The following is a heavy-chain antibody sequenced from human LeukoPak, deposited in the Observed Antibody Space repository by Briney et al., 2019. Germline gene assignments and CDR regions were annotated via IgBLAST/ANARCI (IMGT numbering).Heavy chain of an antibody. J-gene: IGHJ4*02. D-gene: IGHD3-22*01. CDR3: ARQTAVTYYYDSSGYGRDY. V-gene: IGHV4-39*01. CDR1: GGSISSSSYY. CDR2: IYYSGST. Sequence: SETLSLTCTVSGGSISSSSYYWGWIRQPPGKGLEWIGSIYYSGSTYYNPSLKSRVTISVDTSKNQFSLKLSSVTAADTAVYYCARQTAVTYYYDSSGYGRDYWGQGALVTVSS.